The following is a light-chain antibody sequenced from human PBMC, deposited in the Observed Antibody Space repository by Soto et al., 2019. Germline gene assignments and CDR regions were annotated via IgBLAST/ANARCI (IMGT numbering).Light chain of an antibody. J-gene: IGKJ1*01. CDR3: QQYDDWPET. CDR2: DAS. CDR1: QSVSSY. V-gene: IGKV3-15*01. Sequence: EKVMTQSPATLSVSPGERATLSCRASQSVSSYLAWYQQKPGQAPRLLIYDASTRATGVPARFSGSGSGTEFTLTISSLQSEDLAVYYCQQYDDWPETFAQGTKVDIK.